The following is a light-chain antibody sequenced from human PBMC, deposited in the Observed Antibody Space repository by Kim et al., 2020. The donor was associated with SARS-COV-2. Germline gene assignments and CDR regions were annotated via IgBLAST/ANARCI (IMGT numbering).Light chain of an antibody. Sequence: EIVMTQSPATLSVSPGERATLSCRASQSVSSNLAWYQHKPGQAPRLLIYGASTRATGIPARFSGSGSGTEFTLTISSLQSEDFAVYYCQQYNNLPRSFGQGTKVDIK. V-gene: IGKV3-15*01. J-gene: IGKJ1*01. CDR3: QQYNNLPRS. CDR1: QSVSSN. CDR2: GAS.